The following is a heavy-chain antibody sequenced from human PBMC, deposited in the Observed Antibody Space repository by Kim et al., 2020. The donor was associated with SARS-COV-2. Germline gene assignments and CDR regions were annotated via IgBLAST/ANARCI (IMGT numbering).Heavy chain of an antibody. V-gene: IGHV3-64D*09. Sequence: GGSLRLSCSASGFTFSSYAMHWVRQAPGKGLECVSLISDGGTPTYYADSMRGRFTISRDNSKNTVYLQMSSLRSEDTAIYYCMKDPGDAWGQGTLAIVSS. CDR3: MKDPGDA. CDR2: ISDGGTPT. J-gene: IGHJ5*02. CDR1: GFTFSSYA.